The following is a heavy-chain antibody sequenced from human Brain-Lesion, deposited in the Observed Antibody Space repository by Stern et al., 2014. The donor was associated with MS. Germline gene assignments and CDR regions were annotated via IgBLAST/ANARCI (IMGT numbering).Heavy chain of an antibody. D-gene: IGHD3-3*01. CDR2: LKEDGTEK. V-gene: IGHV3-7*01. Sequence: EVQLVESGGGLVQPGGSLTISCTAAGFTFGNYWMTWVRQAPGKGLEWGAHLKEDGTEKNYVDSVKGRFTISRDNARNSLYLQMNSLRVEDTALYYCARVYNTIYGIVTQRGSGMDVWGQGTTVIVSS. CDR3: ARVYNTIYGIVTQRGSGMDV. J-gene: IGHJ6*02. CDR1: GFTFGNYW.